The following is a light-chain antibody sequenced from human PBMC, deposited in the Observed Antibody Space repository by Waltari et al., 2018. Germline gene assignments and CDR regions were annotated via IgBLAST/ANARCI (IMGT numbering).Light chain of an antibody. Sequence: VLTQSPGTLSLSPGDRATLSCRSSQSLTKRYLAWYQQKPGQAPRLLIYGASSRAAGTPDRFSGSGSGTDYTLTISRLEPDDCAVYYCQQYGSSILYTFGQGTKLEIK. V-gene: IGKV3-20*01. CDR1: QSLTKRY. CDR3: QQYGSSILYT. J-gene: IGKJ2*01. CDR2: GAS.